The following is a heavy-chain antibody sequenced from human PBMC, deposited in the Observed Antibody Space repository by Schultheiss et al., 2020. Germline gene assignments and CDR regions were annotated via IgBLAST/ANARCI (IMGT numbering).Heavy chain of an antibody. CDR3: ARRVVATIICYWFDR. D-gene: IGHD5-12*01. CDR2: INHSGST. Sequence: SETLSLTCAISGGSFSGYYWSWIRQPPGKGLEWIGEINHSGSTNYNPSLKSRVTISVDTSKNQFSLKLSSVTAADTAVYYCARRVVATIICYWFDRWGKGTLVTVSS. V-gene: IGHV4-34*01. J-gene: IGHJ5*02. CDR1: GGSFSGYY.